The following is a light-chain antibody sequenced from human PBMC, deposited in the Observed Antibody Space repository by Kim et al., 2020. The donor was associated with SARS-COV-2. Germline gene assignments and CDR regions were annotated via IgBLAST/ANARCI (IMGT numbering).Light chain of an antibody. J-gene: IGKJ4*01. CDR3: QQYDNFPRT. CDR1: QDISNH. V-gene: IGKV1-33*01. Sequence: ASVGEEATISWQTSQDISNHLRWYQQKPGKAPMLLIYDGSIVEAGVPSRFSGSGSGTDFTFRIRSLQPEDIATYYCQQYDNFPRTFGGGTKVDIK. CDR2: DGS.